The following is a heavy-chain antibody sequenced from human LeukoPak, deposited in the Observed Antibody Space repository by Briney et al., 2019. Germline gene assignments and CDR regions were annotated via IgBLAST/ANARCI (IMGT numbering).Heavy chain of an antibody. CDR3: ARQGRGLYGSSWYDYFDY. J-gene: IGHJ4*02. CDR1: GGSISTYY. D-gene: IGHD6-13*01. V-gene: IGHV4-59*08. Sequence: PSETLSLTCTVSGGSISTYYWNWIRQPPGKGLEWIGYIFHSGSTNYNPSLKTRLTISVDTSKNQFSLKLTSVTAADTAVYYCARQGRGLYGSSWYDYFDYWGQGTLVAVSS. CDR2: IFHSGST.